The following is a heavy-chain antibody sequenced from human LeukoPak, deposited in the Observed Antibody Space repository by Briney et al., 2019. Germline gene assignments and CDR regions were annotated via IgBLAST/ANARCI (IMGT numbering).Heavy chain of an antibody. CDR1: GFTFSSYT. CDR2: ISGSGDNT. D-gene: IGHD6-13*01. Sequence: GGSLRLSCAASGFTFSSYTMTWVRQAPGKGLEWVSSISGSGDNTYYADSVKGRFTVSRDNSRDTLYLQMNSLGADDTAVYYCAKGRWWFDPWGQGTLDTVSS. CDR3: AKGRWWFDP. V-gene: IGHV3-23*01. J-gene: IGHJ5*02.